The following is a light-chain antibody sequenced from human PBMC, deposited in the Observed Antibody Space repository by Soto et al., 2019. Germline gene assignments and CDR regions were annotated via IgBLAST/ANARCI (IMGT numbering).Light chain of an antibody. CDR2: EVS. V-gene: IGLV2-8*01. CDR3: NSYAGSNNWV. J-gene: IGLJ3*02. CDR1: SSDVGGYNY. Sequence: QSALTQPASVSGSPGQSITISCTGTSSDVGGYNYVSWYLQHPGKAPKLMIYEVSKRPSGVPDRFSGSKSGNTASLTVSGLQAEDEADYYCNSYAGSNNWVFGGGTKVTVL.